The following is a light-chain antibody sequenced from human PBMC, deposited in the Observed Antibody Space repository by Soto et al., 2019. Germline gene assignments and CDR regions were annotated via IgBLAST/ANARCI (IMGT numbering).Light chain of an antibody. CDR1: SSDVGSYNL. V-gene: IGLV2-23*01. Sequence: ALTQPASVSGSPGQSITISCTGTSSDVGSYNLVSWYQQHPGKAPKLMIYEGSKRPSGVSNRFSGSKSGNTASLTISGLQAEDEADYYCCSYAGSSTYVFGTGTKAPS. J-gene: IGLJ1*01. CDR2: EGS. CDR3: CSYAGSSTYV.